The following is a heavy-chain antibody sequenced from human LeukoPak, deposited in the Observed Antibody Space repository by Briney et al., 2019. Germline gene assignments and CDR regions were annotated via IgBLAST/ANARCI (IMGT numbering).Heavy chain of an antibody. CDR1: GGTFSSYA. V-gene: IGHV1-69*06. D-gene: IGHD3-3*02. CDR3: ATDKETQLALDY. CDR2: IIPIFGTA. J-gene: IGHJ4*02. Sequence: SVKVSCKASGGTFSSYAISWVRQAPGQGLEWMGGIIPIFGTATYAQKFQGRVTMTEDTSTDIAYMELSSLRSEDTAVYYCATDKETQLALDYWGQGTLVTVSS.